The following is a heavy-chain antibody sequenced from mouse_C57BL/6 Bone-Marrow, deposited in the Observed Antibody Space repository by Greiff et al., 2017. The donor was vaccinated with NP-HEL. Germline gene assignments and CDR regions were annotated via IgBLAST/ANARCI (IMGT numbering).Heavy chain of an antibody. CDR3: ARSGYYGSIGY. CDR1: GFSFTGYY. CDR2: INPSTGGT. D-gene: IGHD1-1*01. J-gene: IGHJ4*01. V-gene: IGHV1-42*01. Sequence: VQLQQSGPELVKPGASVKISCKASGFSFTGYYMNWVKQSPEKSLEWIGEINPSTGGTTYNQTFKAKATLTVDKSSSTAYMQLKSLTSEDSAVYYCARSGYYGSIGYWGQGTSVTVSS.